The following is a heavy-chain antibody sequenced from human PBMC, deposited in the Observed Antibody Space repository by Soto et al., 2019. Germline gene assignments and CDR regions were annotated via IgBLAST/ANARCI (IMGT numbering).Heavy chain of an antibody. CDR1: GFSLSTSGAG. CDR2: ISWKDEK. D-gene: IGHD1-26*01. Sequence: HITLKESGPTLVKPTQTLTVTCTFSGFSLSTSGAGVCLIRQSPGKAPEWLALISWKDEKRYNPGLKSRLTITKDACKNPVVLTMSDLDPVDTANYFRAHRYGGNYYRWYFDSWGQGTLVSVSS. V-gene: IGHV2-5*01. J-gene: IGHJ4*02. CDR3: AHRYGGNYYRWYFDS.